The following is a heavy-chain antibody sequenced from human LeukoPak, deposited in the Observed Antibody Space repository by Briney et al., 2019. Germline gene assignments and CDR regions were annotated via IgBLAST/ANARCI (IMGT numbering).Heavy chain of an antibody. CDR1: GFTYSTYW. D-gene: IGHD5-24*01. CDR3: ARDVADGFDY. CDR2: RKHDGSEK. V-gene: IGHV3-7*01. Sequence: GGSLRLSCVASGFTYSTYWISWVRQAPGKGLEWVANRKHDGSEKYYVASVKGRFTISRDNAKISLYLQMNSLRAEDTAVYYCARDVADGFDYWGQGTLVTVSS. J-gene: IGHJ4*02.